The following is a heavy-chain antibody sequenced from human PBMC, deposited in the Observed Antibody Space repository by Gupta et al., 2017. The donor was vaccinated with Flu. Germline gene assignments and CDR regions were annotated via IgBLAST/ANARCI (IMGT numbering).Heavy chain of an antibody. D-gene: IGHD2-15*01. V-gene: IGHV2-5*02. CDR2: IYWDDDK. CDR1: GFSLSASGVG. CDR3: AHTAPEGSFDY. Sequence: TFSGFSLSASGVGVGWIRQPPGKALEWLALIYWDDDKFYSPSLKTRVTITKDTSKKQVVLIMTSMEPVDTATYYCAHTAPEGSFDYWGQGTLVSVSS. J-gene: IGHJ4*02.